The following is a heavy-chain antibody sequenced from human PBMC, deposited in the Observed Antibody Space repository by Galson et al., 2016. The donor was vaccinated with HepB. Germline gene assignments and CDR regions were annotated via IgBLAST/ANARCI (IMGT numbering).Heavy chain of an antibody. V-gene: IGHV3-48*03. D-gene: IGHD3-3*01. Sequence: SLRLSCAVSGFSLTNYEMNWVRQAPGKGLEWLSYSSYSGTTYYAASAMGRFTTSRDNAEKSLFLQMNSLRTDETGVDFCVGGTSKSWYGYKRSYYYTMDVWGRGTTVIVSS. J-gene: IGHJ6*02. CDR3: VGGTSKSWYGYKRSYYYTMDV. CDR1: GFSLTNYE. CDR2: SSYSGTT.